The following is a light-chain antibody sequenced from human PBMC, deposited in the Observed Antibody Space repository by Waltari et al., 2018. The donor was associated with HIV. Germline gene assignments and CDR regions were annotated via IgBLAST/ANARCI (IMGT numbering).Light chain of an antibody. CDR3: CSYAGFNTFV. V-gene: IGLV2-11*01. Sequence: QPRPVSGSPGQSVAISCSEISSDFGGPHFVSWYQQQPGKAPKLIIYDVIKRPSGVPDRFSASLSGNMATLTISGLQTEDEADYYCCSYAGFNTFVFGSGTKVTVL. CDR2: DVI. CDR1: SSDFGGPHF. J-gene: IGLJ1*01.